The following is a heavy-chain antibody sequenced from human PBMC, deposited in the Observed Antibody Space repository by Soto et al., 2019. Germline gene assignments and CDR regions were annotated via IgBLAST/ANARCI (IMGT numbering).Heavy chain of an antibody. Sequence: ASVKVSCKASGYTFNNYGITWVRQAPGQGLEWLGFISVYNGNKNYAKKVQGRVSMPAETSTSTAQMELRSLQSYDTAVYFCARVAITLIRGLKVGLYSMHXWGQGTTVTVS. V-gene: IGHV1-18*01. CDR3: ARVAITLIRGLKVGLYSMHX. J-gene: IGHJ6*02. CDR2: ISVYNGNK. CDR1: GYTFNNYG. D-gene: IGHD3-10*01.